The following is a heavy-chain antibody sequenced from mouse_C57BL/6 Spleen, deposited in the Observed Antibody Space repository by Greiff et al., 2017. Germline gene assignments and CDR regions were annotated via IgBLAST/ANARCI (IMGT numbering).Heavy chain of an antibody. CDR1: GYTFTDYE. CDR3: TRWGGTSYYFDY. V-gene: IGHV1-15*01. D-gene: IGHD4-1*01. J-gene: IGHJ2*01. CDR2: IDPETGGT. Sequence: VQLQQSGAELVRPGASVTLSCKASGYTFTDYEMHWVKQTPVHGLEWIGAIDPETGGTAYNQKFKGKAILTADKSSSTAYMELRSLPSEDSAVYYCTRWGGTSYYFDYWGQGTTLTVSS.